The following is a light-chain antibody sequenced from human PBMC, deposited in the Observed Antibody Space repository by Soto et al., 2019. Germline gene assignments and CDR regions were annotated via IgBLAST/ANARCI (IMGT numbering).Light chain of an antibody. CDR2: SNH. CDR3: AAWDDSLNGVV. J-gene: IGLJ2*01. CDR1: FSNIGSNT. Sequence: QSVLTQSPSASGTPGQRVTISCSGSFSNIGSNTVNWYEQLPGTAPKLLIYSNHQRPSGVPDRISGTKSGTSASLAIRGLESDDEADYYCAAWDDSLNGVVFGGGTKVTVL. V-gene: IGLV1-44*01.